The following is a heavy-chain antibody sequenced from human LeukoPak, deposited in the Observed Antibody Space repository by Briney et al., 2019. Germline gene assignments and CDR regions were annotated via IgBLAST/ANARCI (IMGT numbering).Heavy chain of an antibody. CDR1: GYTFTSYG. J-gene: IGHJ4*02. Sequence: GASVKVSCKASGYTFTSYGTSWVRQAPGQGLEWMGWISAYNGNTDYAQKLQGRVTMTTDTSTSTAYMELRSLRSDDTAVYYCARDLRPYCSGGSCYLGFYWGQGTLVTVSS. CDR2: ISAYNGNT. V-gene: IGHV1-18*01. CDR3: ARDLRPYCSGGSCYLGFY. D-gene: IGHD2-15*01.